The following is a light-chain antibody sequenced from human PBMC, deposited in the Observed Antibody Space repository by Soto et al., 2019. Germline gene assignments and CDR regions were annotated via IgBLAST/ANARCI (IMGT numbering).Light chain of an antibody. V-gene: IGKV1-5*03. CDR2: KAS. J-gene: IGKJ1*01. Sequence: DIQMTQSPSTMSASVGDRVTITCRASQSIDSWLAWYQQKPGKAPKFLMYKASNLESGVPSGFSGSGSETEFTLTISSLQPDDFATYYCQHYKSYPWTFGQGPKVEFK. CDR1: QSIDSW. CDR3: QHYKSYPWT.